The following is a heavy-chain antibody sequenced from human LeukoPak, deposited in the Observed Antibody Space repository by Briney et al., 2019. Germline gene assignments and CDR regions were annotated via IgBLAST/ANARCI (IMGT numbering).Heavy chain of an antibody. Sequence: ASVKVSCKDSGGTFSSYAISWVRQAPGQGLEWMGGIIPIFGTANYAQKFQGRVTITADESTSTAYMELSSLRSEDTAVYYCARESLVGPYYDSSGYYPYFDYWGQGTLVTVSS. CDR2: IIPIFGTA. CDR3: ARESLVGPYYDSSGYYPYFDY. D-gene: IGHD3-22*01. V-gene: IGHV1-69*13. J-gene: IGHJ4*02. CDR1: GGTFSSYA.